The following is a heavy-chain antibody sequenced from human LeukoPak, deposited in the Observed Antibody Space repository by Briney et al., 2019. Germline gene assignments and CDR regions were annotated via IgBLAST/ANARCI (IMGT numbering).Heavy chain of an antibody. Sequence: GGSLRLSCAASGFTFSSYSMNWVRQAPGKGLEWVSSISSSSSYIYYADSVKGRFTISRDNAKNSLYLQMNSLRAEDTAVYYCARGLGYCSSTSCYSPRFDPWGQGTLVTVSS. CDR2: ISSSSSYI. J-gene: IGHJ5*02. CDR3: ARGLGYCSSTSCYSPRFDP. CDR1: GFTFSSYS. D-gene: IGHD2-2*01. V-gene: IGHV3-21*01.